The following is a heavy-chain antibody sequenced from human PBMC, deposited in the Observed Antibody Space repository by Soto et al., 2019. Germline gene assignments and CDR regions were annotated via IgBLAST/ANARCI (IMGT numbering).Heavy chain of an antibody. CDR2: ISSGGSTI. CDR1: GFTFGDSY. J-gene: IGHJ3*02. Sequence: GGSLRLSCAGSGFTFGDSYMSWIRQAPGKGLEWLSYISSGGSTIYYADSVRGRFTISRDNAKNTLYLQMNSLRAEDTAVYYCAGRLNTRTMIVVGIFDIWGQGTMVTVSS. D-gene: IGHD3-22*01. V-gene: IGHV3-11*04. CDR3: AGRLNTRTMIVVGIFDI.